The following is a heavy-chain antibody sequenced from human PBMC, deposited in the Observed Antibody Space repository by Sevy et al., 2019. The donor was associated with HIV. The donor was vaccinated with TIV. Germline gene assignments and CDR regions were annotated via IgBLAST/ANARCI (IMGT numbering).Heavy chain of an antibody. CDR2: VKQDMSEK. CDR1: GFTFSSNW. Sequence: GGCLRLSCVASGFTFSSNWMTWVRQAPGKGLEWVANVKQDMSEKYYADSVKGRFTISRDNAKNSLYLQMNSLRAEDTAVYYCARAQQVTMLVVIGGLYFDLWGQGTLVTVSS. J-gene: IGHJ4*02. V-gene: IGHV3-7*01. D-gene: IGHD2-21*01. CDR3: ARAQQVTMLVVIGGLYFDL.